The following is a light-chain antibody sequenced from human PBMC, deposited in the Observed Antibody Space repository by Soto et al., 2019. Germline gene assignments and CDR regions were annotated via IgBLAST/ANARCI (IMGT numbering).Light chain of an antibody. CDR1: SSNIGAGFD. CDR3: QSYDTSLSGVV. CDR2: GDN. V-gene: IGLV1-40*01. Sequence: QSVLTQPPSLSGAPGQRVTISCSGSSSNIGAGFDVHWYQQLPGTVPKLLIHGDNNRPSGVPDRFSGSRSGTSASLAITGLQAEDEADYYCQSYDTSLSGVVFGGGTKLTVL. J-gene: IGLJ2*01.